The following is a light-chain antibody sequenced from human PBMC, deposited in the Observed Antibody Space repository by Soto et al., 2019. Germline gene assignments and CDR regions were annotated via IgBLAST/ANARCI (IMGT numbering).Light chain of an antibody. CDR3: CSYAGNRIFV. CDR1: SSDVGAYDL. J-gene: IGLJ2*01. V-gene: IGLV2-23*01. CDR2: ENI. Sequence: QSALTQPASVSGSPGQSITISCIGTSSDVGAYDLVSWYQQYPGTAPRLIIYENIRQPSGIDSRFSGSKSGNTAALTISGLRAEDESNYHCCSYAGNRIFVFGGGTKVTVL.